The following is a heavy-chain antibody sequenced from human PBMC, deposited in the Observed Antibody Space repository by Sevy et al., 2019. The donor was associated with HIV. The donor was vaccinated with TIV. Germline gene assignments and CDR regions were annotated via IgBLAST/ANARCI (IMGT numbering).Heavy chain of an antibody. Sequence: ASVKVSCKASGYTFTSYYMHWVRQAPGQGLEWMGIINPSGGSTSYAQKFQGRVTMTRDTSTRTVYMELSSLRSEDTAVYYCARDEDYDSSGYYYMDYWGQGTLVTVSS. CDR2: INPSGGST. CDR3: ARDEDYDSSGYYYMDY. J-gene: IGHJ4*02. V-gene: IGHV1-46*01. D-gene: IGHD3-22*01. CDR1: GYTFTSYY.